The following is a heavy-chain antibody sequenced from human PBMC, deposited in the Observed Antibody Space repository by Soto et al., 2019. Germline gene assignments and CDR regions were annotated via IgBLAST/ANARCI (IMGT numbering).Heavy chain of an antibody. D-gene: IGHD3-3*01. J-gene: IGHJ2*01. V-gene: IGHV4-4*07. Sequence: QVQLQESGPGLVKSSETLSLTCTVSGGSMTNYHWSWIRQPAGKGLEWIGRIYTSGSTNYNPSLRGRLTMSVDTSKNQFSLNLNSVTAADTAVYYCARYVLEWLLPNWYFDLWGRGTLVTVSS. CDR3: ARYVLEWLLPNWYFDL. CDR1: GGSMTNYH. CDR2: IYTSGST.